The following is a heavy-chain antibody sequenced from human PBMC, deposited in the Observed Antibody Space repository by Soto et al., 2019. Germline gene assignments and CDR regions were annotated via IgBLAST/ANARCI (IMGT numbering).Heavy chain of an antibody. Sequence: QVQLQESGPGLVKPSQTLSLTCTVSGGSISSGGYYWSWIRQHPGKGLEWIGYIYYSGSTYYNPSLKSRVTISVDTSKNQCALELSSVTAADTAVDYCARAEDIAAAGKPFDDWGQGTLVTVSS. J-gene: IGHJ4*02. CDR3: ARAEDIAAAGKPFDD. D-gene: IGHD6-13*01. V-gene: IGHV4-31*03. CDR2: IYYSGST. CDR1: GGSISSGGYY.